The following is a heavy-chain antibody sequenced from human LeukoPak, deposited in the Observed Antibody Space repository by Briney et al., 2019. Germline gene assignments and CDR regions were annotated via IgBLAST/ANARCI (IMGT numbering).Heavy chain of an antibody. CDR3: ARVGSSGYYLEPYFDY. CDR2: INPNSGGT. D-gene: IGHD3-22*01. J-gene: IGHJ4*02. Sequence: ASVKVSCKASGYTFTGYYMHWVRQAPGQGLEWMGWINPNSGGTNYAQKFQGRVTMTRDTSISTAYMELSRLRSDDTAVYYCARVGSSGYYLEPYFDYWGQGTLVTVSS. CDR1: GYTFTGYY. V-gene: IGHV1-2*02.